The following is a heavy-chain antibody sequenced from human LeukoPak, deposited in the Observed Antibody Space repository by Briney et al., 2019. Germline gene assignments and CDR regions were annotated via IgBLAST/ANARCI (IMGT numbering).Heavy chain of an antibody. CDR3: ARYDFWSGEADY. V-gene: IGHV4-59*01. Sequence: PSETLSLTCSVAGGSISSYYWSWIRQPPGKGLEWIGYIYYRGSTRYNPSLKSRVTITVDTSNNQFSLKLSSVTAADTAVYYCARYDFWSGEADYWGQGTLVTVSS. CDR2: IYYRGST. CDR1: GGSISSYY. J-gene: IGHJ4*02. D-gene: IGHD3-3*01.